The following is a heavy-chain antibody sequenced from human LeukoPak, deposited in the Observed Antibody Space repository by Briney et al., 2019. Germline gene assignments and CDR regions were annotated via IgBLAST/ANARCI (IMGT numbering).Heavy chain of an antibody. J-gene: IGHJ4*02. CDR3: ARDGDYYDSSGPY. CDR1: GFIVSSNH. Sequence: GGSLRLSCAASGFIVSSNHMSWVRQAPGKGLEWVSSISSSSSYIYYADSVKGRFTISRDNAKNSLYLQMNSLRAEDTAVYYCARDGDYYDSSGPYWGQGTLVTVSS. CDR2: ISSSSSYI. V-gene: IGHV3-21*01. D-gene: IGHD3-22*01.